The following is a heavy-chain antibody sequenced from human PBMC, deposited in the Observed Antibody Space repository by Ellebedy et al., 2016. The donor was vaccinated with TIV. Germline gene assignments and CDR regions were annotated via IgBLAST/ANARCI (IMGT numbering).Heavy chain of an antibody. CDR3: AKMGPGETFDY. CDR1: GGSISSGGYY. J-gene: IGHJ4*02. CDR2: IYSIGTT. Sequence: MPSETLSLTCTVPGGSISSGGYYWSWIRQDPGKGLEWIGYIYSIGTTYYNPSLKSQLSISVDTSKNQFSLKLSSVNAADTAVYYRAKMGPGETFDYWGQGTLVTVSS. V-gene: IGHV4-31*01. D-gene: IGHD2-21*01.